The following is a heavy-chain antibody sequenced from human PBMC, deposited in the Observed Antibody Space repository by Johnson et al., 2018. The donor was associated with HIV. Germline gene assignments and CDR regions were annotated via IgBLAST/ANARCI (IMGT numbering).Heavy chain of an antibody. V-gene: IGHV3-66*02. CDR3: AKDFIAAAGHDAFDI. D-gene: IGHD6-13*01. CDR1: GFTVSSNY. J-gene: IGHJ3*02. Sequence: VQLVESGGGLVQPGGSLRLSCAASGFTVSSNYMSWVRQAPGKGLEWVSVIYSGGSTYYADSVKGRFTISRDNSKNTLYLQMNSLRAEDTAVYYCAKDFIAAAGHDAFDIWGQGTMVTVSS. CDR2: IYSGGST.